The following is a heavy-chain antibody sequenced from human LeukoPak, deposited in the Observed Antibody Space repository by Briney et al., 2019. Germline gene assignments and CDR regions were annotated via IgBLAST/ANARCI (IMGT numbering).Heavy chain of an antibody. Sequence: GASVKVSCKASGGTFSSYGVSWVRQAPGQGLEWMGGIIPIYGTTNYAQKFQGRVTITADESTSTAYMELSSLRSEDTAVYYCARVVVGRFGELLYFDYWGQGTLATVSS. V-gene: IGHV1-69*13. D-gene: IGHD3-10*01. CDR1: GGTFSSYG. J-gene: IGHJ4*02. CDR3: ARVVVGRFGELLYFDY. CDR2: IIPIYGTT.